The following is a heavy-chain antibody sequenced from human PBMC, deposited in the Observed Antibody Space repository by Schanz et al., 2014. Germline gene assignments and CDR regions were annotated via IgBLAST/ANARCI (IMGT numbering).Heavy chain of an antibody. CDR1: GFSFRKSA. Sequence: EVQLLESGGGLVQPGGSLRLSCAASGFSFRKSAMSWVRQAPGKGLEWVSALTGSGATYYADSVKGRFTISRDNSKNTLYLQMNSLSAEDTTVDYCAKRNHDMQSLPLDYWGQGTLVIVSS. J-gene: IGHJ4*02. V-gene: IGHV3-23*01. CDR2: LTGSGAT. D-gene: IGHD3-9*01. CDR3: AKRNHDMQSLPLDY.